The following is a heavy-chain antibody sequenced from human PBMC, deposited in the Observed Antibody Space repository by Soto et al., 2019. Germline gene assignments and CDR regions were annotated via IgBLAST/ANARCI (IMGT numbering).Heavy chain of an antibody. D-gene: IGHD3-22*01. CDR3: ARDYTIVGYFDY. J-gene: IGHJ4*02. V-gene: IGHV3-30-3*01. CDR1: GFTFSSYA. CDR2: ISYDGSNK. Sequence: QVQLVESGGGVVQPGRSLRLSCAASGFTFSSYAMHCVRQAPGKGLGWVAVISYDGSNKYYADSVKGRFTISRDNSKNTLYLQMNSLRAEDTAVYYCARDYTIVGYFDYWGQGTLVTVSS.